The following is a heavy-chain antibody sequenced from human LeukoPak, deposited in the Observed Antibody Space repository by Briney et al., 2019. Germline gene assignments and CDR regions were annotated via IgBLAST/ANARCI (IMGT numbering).Heavy chain of an antibody. V-gene: IGHV3-64*01. J-gene: IGHJ5*02. Sequence: GGSLRLSCAASGFTFSSYAMHWVRQAPGKGLEYVSAISSNGGSTYYANSVKGRFTISRDNSKNTLYLQMGSLRAEDMAVYYCARDGVAWSSSLPNWFDPWGQGTLVTVSS. CDR3: ARDGVAWSSSLPNWFDP. CDR2: ISSNGGST. D-gene: IGHD6-6*01. CDR1: GFTFSSYA.